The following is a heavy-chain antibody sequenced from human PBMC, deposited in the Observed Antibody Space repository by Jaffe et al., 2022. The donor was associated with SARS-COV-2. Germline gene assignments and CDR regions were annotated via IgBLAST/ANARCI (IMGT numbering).Heavy chain of an antibody. D-gene: IGHD1-26*01. CDR1: GFTFSSYS. J-gene: IGHJ6*02. CDR2: ISSSSSYI. Sequence: EVQLVESGGGLVKPGGSLRLSCAASGFTFSSYSMNWVRQAPGKGLEWVSSISSSSSYIYYADSVKGRFTISRDNAKNSLYLQMNSLRAEDTAVYYCARDWEWELGEYYYGMDVWGQGTTVTVSS. V-gene: IGHV3-21*01. CDR3: ARDWEWELGEYYYGMDV.